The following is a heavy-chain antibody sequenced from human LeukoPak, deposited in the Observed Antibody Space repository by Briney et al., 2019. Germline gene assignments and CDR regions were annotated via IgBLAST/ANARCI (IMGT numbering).Heavy chain of an antibody. CDR1: GFTFSSYA. CDR2: ISYDGSNK. V-gene: IGHV3-30*04. J-gene: IGHJ4*02. D-gene: IGHD5-18*01. Sequence: PGGSPRLSCAASGFTFSSYAMHWVRQAPGKGLEWVAVISYDGSNKYYADSVKGRFTISRDNSKNTLYLQMNSLRAEDTAVYYCARPRGYSYGYIDYWGQGTLVTVSS. CDR3: ARPRGYSYGYIDY.